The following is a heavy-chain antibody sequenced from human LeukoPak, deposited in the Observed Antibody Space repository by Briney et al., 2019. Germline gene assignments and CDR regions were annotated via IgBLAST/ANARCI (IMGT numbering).Heavy chain of an antibody. J-gene: IGHJ5*02. Sequence: SETLSLTCTVSGASISSYYWTWIRLPPGKGLEWIGFVYYSGTTHYKPSLKRRVSMSVDTSKNQFSLKLSSVTAADTAVYYCASRASGSYEGNWFDPWGQGTLVTVSS. D-gene: IGHD1-26*01. CDR1: GASISSYY. CDR2: VYYSGTT. CDR3: ASRASGSYEGNWFDP. V-gene: IGHV4-59*12.